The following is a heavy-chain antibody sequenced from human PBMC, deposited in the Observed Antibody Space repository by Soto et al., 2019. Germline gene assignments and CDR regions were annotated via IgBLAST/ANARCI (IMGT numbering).Heavy chain of an antibody. CDR1: GGSISSSSYY. D-gene: IGHD2-15*01. J-gene: IGHJ5*02. CDR3: ARRVAGFGP. V-gene: IGHV4-39*01. Sequence: QLQLQESGPGLVKPSETLSLTCTVSGGSISSSSYYWGWIRQPPGKGLEGIGRIYYSGSTYYNPSLKSRVTISVDTSKNQFSLKLSSVTAADTAVYYCARRVAGFGPWGQGTLVTVSS. CDR2: IYYSGST.